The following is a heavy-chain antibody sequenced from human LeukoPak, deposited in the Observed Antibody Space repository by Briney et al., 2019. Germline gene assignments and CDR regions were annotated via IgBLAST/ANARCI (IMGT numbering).Heavy chain of an antibody. V-gene: IGHV3-74*01. CDR3: ASTTNWAAARGYYFDC. CDR2: INSDGSST. J-gene: IGHJ4*02. Sequence: GGSLRLSCAASGFTFSSYWMHWVRQAPGKGLVWVSRINSDGSSTTYADSVKGRFTISRDNAKNTLYLQMNSLRAEDTALYYCASTTNWAAARGYYFDCWGQGTLVTVSS. CDR1: GFTFSSYW. D-gene: IGHD6-13*01.